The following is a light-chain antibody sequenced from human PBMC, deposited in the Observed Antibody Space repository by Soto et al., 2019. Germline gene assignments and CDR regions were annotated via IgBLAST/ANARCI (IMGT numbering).Light chain of an antibody. CDR1: QDIRND. CDR3: LQDRIFPPT. V-gene: IGKV1-6*01. Sequence: AIQMTQSPSSLSASVGDRVTLTCRASQDIRNDLGWYQHKTGKAPKLLVYGASTLQGGVPSRFSGSGSGADFTLTISSLQPEDFATYYCLQDRIFPPTFGQGTKVEI. CDR2: GAS. J-gene: IGKJ1*01.